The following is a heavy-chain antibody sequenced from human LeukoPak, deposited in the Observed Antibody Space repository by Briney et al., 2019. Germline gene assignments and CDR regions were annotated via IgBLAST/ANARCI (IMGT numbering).Heavy chain of an antibody. CDR3: ARVAADFWSGYPDY. V-gene: IGHV4-30-4*01. J-gene: IGHJ4*02. CDR1: GGSISSGDYY. D-gene: IGHD3-3*01. CDR2: IYYSGST. Sequence: SETLSLTCTVSGGSISSGDYYWSWIRQPPGKGLEWIGYIYYSGSTYYNPSLKSRVTISVDTSKNQFSLKLSSVTAADTAVYYCARVAADFWSGYPDYWGQGTLVTVSS.